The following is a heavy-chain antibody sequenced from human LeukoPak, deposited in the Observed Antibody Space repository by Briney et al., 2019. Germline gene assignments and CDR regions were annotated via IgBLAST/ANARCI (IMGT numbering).Heavy chain of an antibody. J-gene: IGHJ6*03. D-gene: IGHD1-26*01. Sequence: ASVKVSCEASGYTFTSYDINWVRQATGQGREWMGWMNPNSGNTGYAQKFQGRVTMTSNTSISTAYMELSRLRSEDTAVYYCARGVGVGAVLYYYYYYYMDVWGKGTTVTVSS. CDR3: ARGVGVGAVLYYYYYYYMDV. CDR2: MNPNSGNT. V-gene: IGHV1-8*01. CDR1: GYTFTSYD.